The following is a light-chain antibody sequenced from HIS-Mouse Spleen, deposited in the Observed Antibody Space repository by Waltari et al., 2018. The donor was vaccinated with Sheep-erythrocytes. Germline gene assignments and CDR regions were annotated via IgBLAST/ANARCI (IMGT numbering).Light chain of an antibody. Sequence: SYELTQPLSVSVALGQTARITCGGNNIGSKNVHWYQQKPGQAPVLVIYRDSNRPSGIPERFSGSNSGNTATLTISGTQAMDEADYYCQAWDSSIVVFGGGTKLTVL. V-gene: IGLV3-9*01. CDR3: QAWDSSIVV. CDR2: RDS. CDR1: NIGSKN. J-gene: IGLJ2*01.